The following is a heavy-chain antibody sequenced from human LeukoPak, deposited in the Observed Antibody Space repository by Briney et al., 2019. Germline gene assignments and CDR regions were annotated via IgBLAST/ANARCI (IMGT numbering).Heavy chain of an antibody. CDR3: AKGDYGGNSVLAGVFDY. V-gene: IGHV3-9*01. CDR2: ISWNSGSI. Sequence: PGGSLRLSCAASGFTFDDYAMHWVRQAPGKGLEWVSGISWNSGSIGYADSVKGRFTISRDNAKNSLYLQMNSLRAEDTALYYCAKGDYGGNSVLAGVFDYWGQGTLVTVSS. J-gene: IGHJ4*02. D-gene: IGHD4-23*01. CDR1: GFTFDDYA.